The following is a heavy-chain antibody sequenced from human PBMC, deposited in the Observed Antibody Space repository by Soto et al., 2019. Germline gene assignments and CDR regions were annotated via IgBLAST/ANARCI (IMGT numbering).Heavy chain of an antibody. V-gene: IGHV4-34*01. D-gene: IGHD3-9*01. CDR3: ASIILTGYYIDY. Sequence: PSETLSLTCAVYGGSFSGYYWSWIRQPPGKGLEWIGEINHSGSTNYNPSLKSRVTISVDKSKNQFSLKLSSVTAADTAVYYCASIILTGYYIDYWGQGTLVTVSS. CDR2: INHSGST. CDR1: GGSFSGYY. J-gene: IGHJ4*02.